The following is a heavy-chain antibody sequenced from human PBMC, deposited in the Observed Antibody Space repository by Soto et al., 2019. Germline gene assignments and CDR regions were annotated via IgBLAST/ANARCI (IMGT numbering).Heavy chain of an antibody. CDR3: ARVDYGGNLLNP. J-gene: IGHJ5*02. CDR1: GGSISSGGYY. CDR2: IYYSGST. D-gene: IGHD4-17*01. Sequence: SETLSLTCTVSGGSISSGGYYWSWIRQHPGKGLEWIGYIYYSGSTYYNPSLKSRVTISVDTSKNQFSLKLSSVTAADTAVYYCARVDYGGNLLNPCGQGLLVTFSS. V-gene: IGHV4-31*03.